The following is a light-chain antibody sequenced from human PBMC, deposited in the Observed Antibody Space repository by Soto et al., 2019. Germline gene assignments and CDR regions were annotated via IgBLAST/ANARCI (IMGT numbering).Light chain of an antibody. CDR1: QILSSN. V-gene: IGKV3-15*01. J-gene: IGKJ5*01. Sequence: EIFLTQSPDTLSLSPGERVTLSCRASQILSSNLAWYQQNPGQAPRLLIYGAVTRATGVPARFSGSESGTEFTLTISSLQSEDFAVYYCQQYNNWPPITFGQGTRLEIK. CDR2: GAV. CDR3: QQYNNWPPIT.